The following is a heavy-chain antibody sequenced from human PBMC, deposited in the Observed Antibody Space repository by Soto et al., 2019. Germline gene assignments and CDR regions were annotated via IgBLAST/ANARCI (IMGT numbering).Heavy chain of an antibody. Sequence: QVQLQESGPGLVKPSGTLSLTCAASGGSISSSNWWSWVRQPPGKGLEWIGEIYHSGSTNYNPSLKFRVTISVDKSKNQFSLKLSSVTAADTAVYYCARGDSGYVPLDYWGQGTLVTVSS. J-gene: IGHJ4*02. D-gene: IGHD5-12*01. V-gene: IGHV4-4*02. CDR2: IYHSGST. CDR3: ARGDSGYVPLDY. CDR1: GGSISSSNW.